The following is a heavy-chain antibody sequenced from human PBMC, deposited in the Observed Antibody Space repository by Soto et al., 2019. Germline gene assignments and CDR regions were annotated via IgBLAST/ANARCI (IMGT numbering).Heavy chain of an antibody. CDR3: ARDPSGPKKHIVVMGDWFDP. J-gene: IGHJ5*02. Sequence: QVQLVQSGAEVKKPGSSVKVSCKASGGTFTSNTICWVRQAPGQGLEWMGRIIPSLDIANYAQKFQARVTVPADKSTSTAYMALSSLRSEDTAVYYCARDPSGPKKHIVVMGDWFDPWGQGPLVTVSS. CDR1: GGTFTSNT. D-gene: IGHD2-21*01. CDR2: IIPSLDIA. V-gene: IGHV1-69*08.